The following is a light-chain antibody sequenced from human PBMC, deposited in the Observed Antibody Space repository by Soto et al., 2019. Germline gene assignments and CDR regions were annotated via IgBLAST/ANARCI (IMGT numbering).Light chain of an antibody. J-gene: IGKJ2*01. CDR1: QSISSE. Sequence: IVMTQSPATLSVSPRESATLSCRASQSISSELAWYQQKPGQPPRLLIYGASTRATGVPARFTGSGSGSDFTRPIRGLQSEDFAVYYCQQGHNSPLTFGQGTRLEI. CDR2: GAS. CDR3: QQGHNSPLT. V-gene: IGKV3-15*01.